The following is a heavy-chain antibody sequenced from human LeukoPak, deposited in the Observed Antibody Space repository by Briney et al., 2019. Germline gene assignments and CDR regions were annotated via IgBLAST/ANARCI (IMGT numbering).Heavy chain of an antibody. J-gene: IGHJ6*02. Sequence: SETLSLTCRVSGGSFSGYYWSWIRQPPGKGLEWIGSIYYSGSTYYNPSLESRVTISVDTSKNQFSLELSSVTAADTAVYYCARSYYDSSGYYHYYYGMDVWGQGTTVTVSS. D-gene: IGHD3-22*01. CDR2: IYYSGST. V-gene: IGHV4-39*01. CDR1: GGSFSGYY. CDR3: ARSYYDSSGYYHYYYGMDV.